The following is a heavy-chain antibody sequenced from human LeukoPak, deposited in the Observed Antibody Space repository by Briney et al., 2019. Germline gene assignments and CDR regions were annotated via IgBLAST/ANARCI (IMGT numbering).Heavy chain of an antibody. J-gene: IGHJ4*02. D-gene: IGHD6-19*01. V-gene: IGHV4-61*05. CDR1: GGSIRSSSYY. CDR2: IYYSGST. CDR3: ASHRIRAVADY. Sequence: SETLSLTCSVSGGSIRSSSYYWGWIRQPPGKGLEWIGYIYYSGSTNYNPSLKSRVTISVDTSKNQFSLKLSSVTAADTAVYYCASHRIRAVADYWGQGTLVTVSS.